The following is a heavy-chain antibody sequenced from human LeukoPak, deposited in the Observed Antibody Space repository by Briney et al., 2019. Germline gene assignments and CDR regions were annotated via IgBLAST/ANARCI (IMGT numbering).Heavy chain of an antibody. V-gene: IGHV1-69*13. CDR2: IIPIFGTA. D-gene: IGHD6-13*01. J-gene: IGHJ4*02. CDR3: ARGRRWYSSSWYDY. CDR1: GGTFSSYA. Sequence: ASVKVSCKASGGTFSSYAISWVRQAPGQGLEWMGGIIPIFGTANYAQKFQGRVTITADESTSTAYMELSSLRSEDTAVYYCARGRRWYSSSWYDYWGQGTLVTVSS.